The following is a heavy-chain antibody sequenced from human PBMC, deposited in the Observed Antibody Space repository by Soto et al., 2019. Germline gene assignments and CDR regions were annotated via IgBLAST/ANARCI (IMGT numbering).Heavy chain of an antibody. CDR3: ARDKGIWFGMTYYSGMDV. D-gene: IGHD3-10*01. V-gene: IGHV4-61*01. Sequence: SETLSLTCTVSGGSISSSSYYWGWIRQPPGKGLEWIGYIYYSGSTNYNPSLKSRVTISVDTSKNQFSLKLSSVTAADTAVYYCARDKGIWFGMTYYSGMDVWGQGTTVTVSS. CDR2: IYYSGST. J-gene: IGHJ6*02. CDR1: GGSISSSSYY.